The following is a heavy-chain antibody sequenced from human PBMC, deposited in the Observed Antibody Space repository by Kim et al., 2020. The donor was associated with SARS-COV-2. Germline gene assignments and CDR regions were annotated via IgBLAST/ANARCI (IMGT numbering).Heavy chain of an antibody. CDR2: IYYSGST. Sequence: SQTLSLTCTVSGGSISSSSYYWGWIRQPPGKGLEWIGSIYYSGSTYYNPSLKSRVTISVDTSKNQFSLKLSSVTAADTAVYYCARYSSSSESFDYWGQGTLVTVSS. CDR3: ARYSSSSESFDY. D-gene: IGHD6-6*01. J-gene: IGHJ4*02. CDR1: GGSISSSSYY. V-gene: IGHV4-39*01.